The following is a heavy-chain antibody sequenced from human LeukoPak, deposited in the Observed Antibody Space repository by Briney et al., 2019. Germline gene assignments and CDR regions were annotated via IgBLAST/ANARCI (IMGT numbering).Heavy chain of an antibody. J-gene: IGHJ4*02. D-gene: IGHD3-22*01. CDR2: IKQDGSER. V-gene: IGHV3-7*01. Sequence: GGYLRFYCAASGFTFSNSRMSWVRQAPGKGLEWVANIKQDGSERYYVDSVKGRFTISRDNAKNSLYLEMNSLRVEDTALYYCATSSASSGNDWGQGTLVTVSS. CDR1: GFTFSNSR. CDR3: ATSSASSGND.